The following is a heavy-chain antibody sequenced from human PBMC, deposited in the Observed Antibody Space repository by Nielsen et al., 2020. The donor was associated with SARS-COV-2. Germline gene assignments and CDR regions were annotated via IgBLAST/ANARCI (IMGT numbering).Heavy chain of an antibody. Sequence: GGSLRLSCAASGFTFSSYSMNWVRQAPGKGLEWVSSISSSSSYIYYADSVKGRFTISRDNAKNSLYLQMNSLRAEDTAVYYCARVHDSSGYYLDYWGQGTLVTVSS. J-gene: IGHJ4*02. CDR2: ISSSSSYI. CDR3: ARVHDSSGYYLDY. D-gene: IGHD3-22*01. V-gene: IGHV3-21*01. CDR1: GFTFSSYS.